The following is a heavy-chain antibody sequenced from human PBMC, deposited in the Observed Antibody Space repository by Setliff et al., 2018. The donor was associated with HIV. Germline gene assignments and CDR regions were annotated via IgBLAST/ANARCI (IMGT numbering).Heavy chain of an antibody. J-gene: IGHJ4*02. D-gene: IGHD2-8*02. V-gene: IGHV3-48*03. CDR1: GFTFSNYE. Sequence: GGSLRLSCAASGFTFSNYEMSWVRQAPGKGLEWVSYISSSGTTIYYADSVKGRFTISRDNAKNSLYRQMNSLRAEDTAVYYCASVTGGYFSEFDYWGQGALVTVS. CDR3: ASVTGGYFSEFDY. CDR2: ISSSGTTI.